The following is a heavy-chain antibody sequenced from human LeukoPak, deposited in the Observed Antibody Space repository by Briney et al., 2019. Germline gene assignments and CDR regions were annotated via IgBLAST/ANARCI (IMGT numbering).Heavy chain of an antibody. J-gene: IGHJ4*02. CDR3: ARARNWAYSGYDSGYCSGGSCSGYFDY. CDR1: GYTFTGYY. V-gene: IGHV1-2*02. Sequence: ASVKVSCKASGYTFTGYYMHWVRQAPGQGLEWMGWINPNSGGTNYAQKFQGRVTMTRDTSISTAYMELSRLRSDDTAVYYCARARNWAYSGYDSGYCSGGSCSGYFDYWGQGTLVTVSS. CDR2: INPNSGGT. D-gene: IGHD2-15*01.